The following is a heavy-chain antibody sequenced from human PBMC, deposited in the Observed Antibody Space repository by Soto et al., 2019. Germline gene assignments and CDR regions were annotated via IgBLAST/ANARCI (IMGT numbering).Heavy chain of an antibody. CDR3: GRGMVDILTGYVIDY. D-gene: IGHD3-9*01. J-gene: IGHJ4*02. Sequence: PSDTLSLTCTVAGGSIISYYWSWIRQPPGKGLEWIGYIYYSGSTNYNPSLKSRVTISVDTSKNQFSLKLSSVTAADTAGYYCGRGMVDILTGYVIDYWGQGTLVTV. CDR2: IYYSGST. CDR1: GGSIISYY. V-gene: IGHV4-59*01.